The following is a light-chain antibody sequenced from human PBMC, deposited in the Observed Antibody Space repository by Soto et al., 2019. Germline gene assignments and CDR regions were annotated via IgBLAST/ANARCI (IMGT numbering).Light chain of an antibody. J-gene: IGLJ1*01. V-gene: IGLV2-23*01. CDR3: CSYAGTHYV. CDR2: EGS. CDR1: SSDVGSYNL. Sequence: QSVLTQPPSASGSPGQSVTISCTGTSSDVGSYNLVSWYQQHPGKAPKLMIYEGSKRPSGVSNRFSGSKSGNTASLTISGLQAEDEADYYCCSYAGTHYVFGTGTKVTVL.